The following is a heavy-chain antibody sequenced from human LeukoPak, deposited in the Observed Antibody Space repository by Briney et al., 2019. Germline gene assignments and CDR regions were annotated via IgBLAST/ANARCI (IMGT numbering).Heavy chain of an antibody. Sequence: GGSLRLSCAASGFTFSSYSMNWVRQAPGKGLEWVSSISSSSSYIYYADSVKGRFTISRDNAKNSLYLQMNSLRAEDTAVYYCARDVSGGRCYSCFFDYWGQGTLVTVSS. CDR2: ISSSSSYI. V-gene: IGHV3-21*01. CDR3: ARDVSGGRCYSCFFDY. J-gene: IGHJ4*02. CDR1: GFTFSSYS. D-gene: IGHD2-15*01.